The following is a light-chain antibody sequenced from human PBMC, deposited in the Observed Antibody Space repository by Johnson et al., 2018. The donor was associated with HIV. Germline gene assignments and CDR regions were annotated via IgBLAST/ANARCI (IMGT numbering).Light chain of an antibody. CDR2: ENI. CDR1: SSNIGNNY. CDR3: GTWDSSLSAYV. Sequence: HSVLTQPPSVSAATGQKVTISCSGSSSNIGNNYVSWYQQLPGTAPKLLIYENIKRPSGIPDRFSGSKSGTSATLGITGLQTGDEADYYCGTWDSSLSAYVFGTGTKVTVL. V-gene: IGLV1-51*02. J-gene: IGLJ1*01.